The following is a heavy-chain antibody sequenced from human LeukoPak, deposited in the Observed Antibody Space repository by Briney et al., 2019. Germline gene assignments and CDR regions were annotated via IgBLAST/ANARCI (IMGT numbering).Heavy chain of an antibody. CDR3: ARVSKLRPATNYYYYYMDV. CDR2: INHSGST. CDR1: GFTFSSYW. J-gene: IGHJ6*03. V-gene: IGHV4-34*01. Sequence: GSLRLSCAASGFTFSSYWMSWVRQPPGKGLEWIGEINHSGSTNYNPSLKSRVTISVDTSKNQFSLKLSSVTAADTAVYYCARVSKLRPATNYYYYYMDVWGKGTTVTVSS.